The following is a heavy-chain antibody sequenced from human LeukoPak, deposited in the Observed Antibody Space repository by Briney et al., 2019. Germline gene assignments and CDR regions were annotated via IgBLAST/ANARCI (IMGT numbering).Heavy chain of an antibody. CDR3: TPWSGMDV. J-gene: IGHJ6*02. Sequence: GGSLRLSCAASGFTFSNAWMSWVRQAPGKGLKWVGRIKSKTEGGTTDYAAPVKGRFTISRDDSKNTLYLQMNSLKTEDTAVYYCTPWSGMDVWGQGTTVTVSS. V-gene: IGHV3-15*01. CDR2: IKSKTEGGTT. CDR1: GFTFSNAW. D-gene: IGHD3-3*01.